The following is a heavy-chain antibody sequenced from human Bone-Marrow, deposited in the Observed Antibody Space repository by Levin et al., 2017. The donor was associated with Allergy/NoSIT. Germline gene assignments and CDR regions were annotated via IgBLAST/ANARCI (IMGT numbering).Heavy chain of an antibody. V-gene: IGHV6-1*01. CDR3: ARDPVGFGYSSSWPFDY. CDR1: GDRVSTTSGA. D-gene: IGHD6-13*01. J-gene: IGHJ4*02. CDR2: TYYRSKWYT. Sequence: PSQTLSLPCAISGDRVSTTSGAWNWIRQSPSRGLECLGRTYYRSKWYTDYAVSVKSRITIKPDTSKNQFSLHLAYGTPEDTAVYDCARDPVGFGYSSSWPFDYWGQGTLVTVSS.